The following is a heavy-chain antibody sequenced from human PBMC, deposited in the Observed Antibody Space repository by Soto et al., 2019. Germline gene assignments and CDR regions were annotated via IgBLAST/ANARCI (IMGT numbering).Heavy chain of an antibody. D-gene: IGHD6-6*01. V-gene: IGHV1-69*13. CDR1: GGTCSSYA. J-gene: IGHJ5*02. CDR3: AVAAPGGGWFDP. CDR2: IIPIFGTA. Sequence: SVKVSCKASGGTCSSYAISWVRQAPGQGLEWMGGIIPIFGTANYAQKFQGRVTITADESTSTAYMELSSLRSEDTAVYYCAVAAPGGGWFDPWGQGTLVTVSS.